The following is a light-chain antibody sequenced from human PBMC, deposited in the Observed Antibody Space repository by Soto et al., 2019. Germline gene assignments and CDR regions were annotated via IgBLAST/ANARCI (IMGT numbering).Light chain of an antibody. Sequence: QAPLTQPPSVSGSPGQSITISCTGTSSDVGGYNYVSWYQQHPGKAPKLMIYEVSNRPSGVSNRFSGSKSGNTASLTISGLQAEDEADYYCSSYTRSSTYVFGTGTKVTVL. CDR2: EVS. CDR3: SSYTRSSTYV. CDR1: SSDVGGYNY. V-gene: IGLV2-14*01. J-gene: IGLJ1*01.